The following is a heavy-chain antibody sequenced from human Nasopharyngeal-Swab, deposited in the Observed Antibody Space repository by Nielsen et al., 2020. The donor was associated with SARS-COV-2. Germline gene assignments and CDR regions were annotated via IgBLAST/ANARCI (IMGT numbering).Heavy chain of an antibody. Sequence: GVSLRLSCAASGFTFSSYEMNWVRQAPGKGLEWVSYISSSGSTIYYADSVKGRFTISRDNAKNSLYLQMNSLRAEDTAVYYCASISLTTVTTEPGGWGQGNLVPVSS. V-gene: IGHV3-48*03. J-gene: IGHJ4*02. CDR2: ISSSGSTI. D-gene: IGHD4-17*01. CDR3: ASISLTTVTTEPGG. CDR1: GFTFSSYE.